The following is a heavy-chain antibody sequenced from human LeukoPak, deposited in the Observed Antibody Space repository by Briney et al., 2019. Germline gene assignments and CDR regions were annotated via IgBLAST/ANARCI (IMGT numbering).Heavy chain of an antibody. CDR1: GGSFSGYY. Sequence: KPSETLSLTCAVYGGSFSGYYWSWIRQPPGKGLEWIGEINHSGSTNYNPSLKSRVTISVDTSKNQFSLKLSSVTAADTAVYYCARGPGGWYNWFDPWGQGTLVTVSS. J-gene: IGHJ5*02. V-gene: IGHV4-34*01. CDR2: INHSGST. D-gene: IGHD3-10*01. CDR3: ARGPGGWYNWFDP.